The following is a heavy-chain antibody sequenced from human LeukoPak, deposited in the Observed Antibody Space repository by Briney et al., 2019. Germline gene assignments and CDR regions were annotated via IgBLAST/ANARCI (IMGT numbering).Heavy chain of an antibody. V-gene: IGHV3-20*04. CDR2: INWNGGRK. Sequence: GGSLRLSCAASGFTFNDYGMSWVRQASGKGLEWVSGINWNGGRKGYADSVKGRFTISRDNAKNSLYLQMNSLRAEDTAIYYCARNFGGGDSSGPYFWGQGTLVTVSS. D-gene: IGHD3-22*01. J-gene: IGHJ4*02. CDR1: GFTFNDYG. CDR3: ARNFGGGDSSGPYF.